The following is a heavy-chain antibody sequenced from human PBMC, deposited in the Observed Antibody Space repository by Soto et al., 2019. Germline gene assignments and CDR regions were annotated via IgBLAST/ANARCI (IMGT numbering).Heavy chain of an antibody. CDR3: AREKGGTIVRGVIGGMDV. J-gene: IGHJ6*02. CDR2: ISSSSSTI. CDR1: GFTFSSYS. D-gene: IGHD3-10*01. Sequence: EVQLVESGGGLVQPGGSLRLSCAASGFTFSSYSMNWVRQAPGTGLEWVSYISSSSSTIYYADSVKGRFTISRDNAKNSLYLQMNSLRAEATAVYYCAREKGGTIVRGVIGGMDVWGQGTTVTVSS. V-gene: IGHV3-48*01.